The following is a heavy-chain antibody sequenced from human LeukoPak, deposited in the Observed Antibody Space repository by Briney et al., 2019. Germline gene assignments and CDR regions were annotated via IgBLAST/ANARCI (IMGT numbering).Heavy chain of an antibody. J-gene: IGHJ4*02. CDR2: ISASGATT. D-gene: IGHD4-11*01. Sequence: GGSLRLSCAASGLNFRDYDMTWVRQAPGKGLEWVASISASGATTNYADSVRGRFTISRDNSNKVTYLRMNSLRAEDTAIFYCARSINYSNYLLDSWGQGTRVTVSS. V-gene: IGHV3-23*01. CDR1: GLNFRDYD. CDR3: ARSINYSNYLLDS.